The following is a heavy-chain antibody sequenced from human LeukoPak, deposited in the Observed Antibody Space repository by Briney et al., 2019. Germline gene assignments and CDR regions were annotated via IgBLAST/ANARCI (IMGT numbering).Heavy chain of an antibody. CDR2: MNPSTGNT. Sequence: ASVKVSCKASGYTFSSYDINWVRQATGQGLEWMGWMNPSTGNTGYAQKFQGRVTMTRDTSTSTPYMELSSLKSEDTAVYYCARLSETPAFYPGGRYLYLAYWGQGAQVTVSS. D-gene: IGHD2-8*02. CDR3: ARLSETPAFYPGGRYLYLAY. V-gene: IGHV1-8*01. CDR1: GYTFSSYD. J-gene: IGHJ4*02.